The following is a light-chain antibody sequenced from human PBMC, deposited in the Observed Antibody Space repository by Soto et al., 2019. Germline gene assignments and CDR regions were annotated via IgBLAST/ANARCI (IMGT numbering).Light chain of an antibody. Sequence: QSALTQPPSASGSPGQSVTISCTGTSSDVGGYNYVSWYQQQSGKAPKLMIYEVSKRPSGVPDRFSGSKSGNTASLTVSGLQAEDEADYYCSSYAGSSTVVFGGGTKLTVL. CDR2: EVS. CDR1: SSDVGGYNY. CDR3: SSYAGSSTVV. J-gene: IGLJ2*01. V-gene: IGLV2-8*01.